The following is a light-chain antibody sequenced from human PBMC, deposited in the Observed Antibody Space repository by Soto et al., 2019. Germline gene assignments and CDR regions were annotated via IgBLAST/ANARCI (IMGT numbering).Light chain of an antibody. V-gene: IGLV2-18*01. CDR2: EAS. Sequence: QSVLTQPPSVSGSPGPSVTISCTGTSTDFVSYNRVSWYQQPPGTAPKLIIYEASNRPSGVPDRFSGSKSGNTASLTISGLQAADEADYYCSLYTSENTYVFGTGTKVTVL. CDR1: STDFVSYNR. CDR3: SLYTSENTYV. J-gene: IGLJ1*01.